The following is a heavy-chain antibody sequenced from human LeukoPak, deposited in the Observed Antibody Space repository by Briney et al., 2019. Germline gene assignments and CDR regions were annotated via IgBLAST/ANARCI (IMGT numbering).Heavy chain of an antibody. J-gene: IGHJ4*02. D-gene: IGHD3-3*01. Sequence: GGSLRLSCAASGFTFSSYSMNWVRQAPGKGLEWVSYISSSSSTIYYADSVKGRFTISRDNAKNSLYLQMNSLRAEDTAVYYCARDPQVTIFGVVKTFDYWGQGTLVTVSS. CDR2: ISSSSSTI. CDR3: ARDPQVTIFGVVKTFDY. CDR1: GFTFSSYS. V-gene: IGHV3-48*01.